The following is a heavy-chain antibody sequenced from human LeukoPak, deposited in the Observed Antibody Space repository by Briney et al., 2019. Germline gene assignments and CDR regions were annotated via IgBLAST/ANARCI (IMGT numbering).Heavy chain of an antibody. CDR1: GGSISSGTYY. CDR3: ARGRGIFGVVIIRIYYFDY. V-gene: IGHV4-61*02. J-gene: IGHJ4*02. CDR2: IYTSGST. Sequence: KPSETLSLTCTVSGGSISSGTYYWSWIRQPAGKGLEWIGRIYTSGSTNYNPSLKSRVTISVDTSKNQFSLKLSSVTAADTAVYYCARGRGIFGVVIIRIYYFDYWGQGTLVTVSS. D-gene: IGHD3-3*01.